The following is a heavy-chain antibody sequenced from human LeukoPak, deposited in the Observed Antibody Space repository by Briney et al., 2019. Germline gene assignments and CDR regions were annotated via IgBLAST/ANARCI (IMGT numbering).Heavy chain of an antibody. CDR2: ISHSGTT. CDR3: ARGSPKHDS. J-gene: IGHJ5*01. Sequence: SETLSLTCTVSGDSISSGDYYWTWIRQPPGKGLEWIAEISHSGTTNYNPALKSRVTISVDTSKNQFSLKLISVTAADTGVYYCARGSPKHDSWGQGTLVIVSP. CDR1: GDSISSGDYY. V-gene: IGHV4-61*08.